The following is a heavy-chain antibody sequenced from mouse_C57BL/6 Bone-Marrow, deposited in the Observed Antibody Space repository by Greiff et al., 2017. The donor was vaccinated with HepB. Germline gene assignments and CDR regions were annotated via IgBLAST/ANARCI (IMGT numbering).Heavy chain of an antibody. CDR2: INPGSGGT. Sequence: QVQLQQSGAELVRPGTSVKVSCKASGYAFTNYLIEWVKQRPGQGLEWIGVINPGSGGTNYNEKFKGKATLTADKSSSTAYMQLSSLTSEDSAVYICARSLYYGNLYWYFDVWGTGTTVTVSS. CDR1: GYAFTNYL. J-gene: IGHJ1*03. CDR3: ARSLYYGNLYWYFDV. V-gene: IGHV1-54*01. D-gene: IGHD2-1*01.